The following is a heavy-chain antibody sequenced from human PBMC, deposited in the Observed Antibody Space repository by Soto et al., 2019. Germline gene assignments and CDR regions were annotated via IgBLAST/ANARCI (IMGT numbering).Heavy chain of an antibody. CDR2: IDHSGYT. D-gene: IGHD3-3*01. J-gene: IGHJ5*02. V-gene: IGHV4-34*01. CDR3: ARVRDWFDP. Sequence: LSLTCAAYGGSPSGYYWNWIRQPPGKGLEWIAEIDHSGYTNYNPYLKSRVTISVDTSKNQFSLRLTSVTAADTAVYSCARVRDWFDPWGQGTLVTVSS. CDR1: GGSPSGYY.